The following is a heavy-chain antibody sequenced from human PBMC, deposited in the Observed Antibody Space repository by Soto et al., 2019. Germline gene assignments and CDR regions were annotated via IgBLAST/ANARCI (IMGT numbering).Heavy chain of an antibody. J-gene: IGHJ4*02. CDR1: GFTFSSYG. D-gene: IGHD5-18*01. CDR2: IWYDGSNK. CDR3: ARDRGGYSYGPGDY. V-gene: IGHV3-33*01. Sequence: SGGSLRLSWAASGFTFSSYGMHWVRQAPGKGLEWVAVIWYDGSNKYYADSVKGRFTISRDNSKNTLYLQMNSLRAEDTAVYYCARDRGGYSYGPGDYWGQGTLVTVSS.